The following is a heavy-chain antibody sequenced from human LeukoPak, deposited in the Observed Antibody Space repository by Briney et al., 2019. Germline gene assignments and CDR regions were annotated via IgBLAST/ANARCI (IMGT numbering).Heavy chain of an antibody. CDR1: GFTFSSHG. CDR3: ARGTTVTTLPYYYYFMDV. V-gene: IGHV3-23*01. J-gene: IGHJ6*03. CDR2: IIPSGHTT. D-gene: IGHD4-17*01. Sequence: GGSLRLSCAASGFTFSSHGMNWVRQAPGKGLEWVSGIIPSGHTTYYADSVRGRFTISRDNSRNTVYLQMNSLRAEDTAVYYCARGTTVTTLPYYYYFMDVWGKGTTVTVSS.